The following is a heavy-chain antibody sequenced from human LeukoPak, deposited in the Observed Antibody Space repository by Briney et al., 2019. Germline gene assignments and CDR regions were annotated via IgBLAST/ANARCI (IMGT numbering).Heavy chain of an antibody. D-gene: IGHD6-13*01. J-gene: IGHJ5*02. CDR1: GYTFTSYY. Sequence: ASVKVSCKASGYTFTSYYLHWVRQAPGQGLEWMGIINPSSGTTSYAQKFQGRLTMTRDMSTNTVYMELSSLRSEDTAVYYCATDRVPANIGGSSWRMRNWFDPWGQGTLVTLSS. CDR3: ATDRVPANIGGSSWRMRNWFDP. V-gene: IGHV1-46*01. CDR2: INPSSGTT.